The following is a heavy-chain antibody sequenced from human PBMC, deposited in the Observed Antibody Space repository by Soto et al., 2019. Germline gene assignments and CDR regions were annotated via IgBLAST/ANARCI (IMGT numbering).Heavy chain of an antibody. J-gene: IGHJ4*02. CDR1: WESFKKYY. CDR2: INQSGST. CDR3: ARGYYYDSGSSFPY. V-gene: IGHV4-34*01. Sequence: VEAQPLGGGPVKSSETLSLTCPVYWESFKKYYWNWVRQAPGKGPEWNGEINQSGSTNYNPSIKSRVHISIDTSKNQFSLKLNSVTAADTAMYYCARGYYYDSGSSFPYWGQGTLVTVSS. D-gene: IGHD3-10*01.